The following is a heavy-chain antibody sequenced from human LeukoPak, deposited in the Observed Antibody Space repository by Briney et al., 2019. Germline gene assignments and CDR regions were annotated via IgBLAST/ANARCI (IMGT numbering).Heavy chain of an antibody. V-gene: IGHV1-18*01. Sequence: GASVKVSCKASGYTFTSYGISWVRQAPGQGLEWMGWISAYYGNTNYAQKLRGRVTMTTDTSTSTAYMELRSLRSDDTAVYYCARVGPRYCSSTSCPSEDWFDPWGQGTLVTVSS. J-gene: IGHJ5*02. CDR3: ARVGPRYCSSTSCPSEDWFDP. CDR1: GYTFTSYG. CDR2: ISAYYGNT. D-gene: IGHD2-2*01.